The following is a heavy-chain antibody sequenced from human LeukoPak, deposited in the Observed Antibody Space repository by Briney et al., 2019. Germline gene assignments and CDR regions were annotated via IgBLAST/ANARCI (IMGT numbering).Heavy chain of an antibody. Sequence: SQTLSLTFAICGDSVSKNSVAWNWLRESPSRGVEWLGRTYRRCIFYNDNAVTLKSRIIISVDTSKNQFSLQLNSVTPEDTATYYCARGSHSTFYFWGQGTMVTVSS. CDR3: ARGSHSTFYF. CDR2: TYRRCIFYN. V-gene: IGHV6-1*01. D-gene: IGHD2/OR15-2a*01. J-gene: IGHJ3*01. CDR1: GDSVSKNSVA.